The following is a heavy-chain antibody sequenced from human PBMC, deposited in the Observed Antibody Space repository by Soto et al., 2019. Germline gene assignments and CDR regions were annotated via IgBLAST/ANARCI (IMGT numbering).Heavy chain of an antibody. V-gene: IGHV3-48*03. CDR2: IDYSGSRT. J-gene: IGHJ4*01. CDR1: GFTFSSHE. D-gene: IGHD3-3*01. Sequence: EVQLVESGGGLVQPGGSLRLSCAASGFTFSSHEMNWVRQAPGKGLEGVSYIDYSGSRTDYADSVKGRFTISRDNAKNSLYLQMYSLRAEDTAIYYCVRDRTLLVPTSIDYWGHGTLVTVSS. CDR3: VRDRTLLVPTSIDY.